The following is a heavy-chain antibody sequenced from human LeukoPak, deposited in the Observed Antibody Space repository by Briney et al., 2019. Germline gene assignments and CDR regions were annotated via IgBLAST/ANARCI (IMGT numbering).Heavy chain of an antibody. CDR1: GYTFTSYG. J-gene: IGHJ6*02. D-gene: IGHD2-2*01. V-gene: IGHV1-18*01. CDR3: ARDGNFVVVPAAMFGYYYGMDV. CDR2: ISAYNGNT. Sequence: ASVKVSCKASGYTFTSYGISWVRQAPGQGLEWMGWISAYNGNTNYAQKLQGRVTMTTDTSTSTAYMELRSLRSDDTAVYYCARDGNFVVVPAAMFGYYYGMDVWGQGTTVTVSS.